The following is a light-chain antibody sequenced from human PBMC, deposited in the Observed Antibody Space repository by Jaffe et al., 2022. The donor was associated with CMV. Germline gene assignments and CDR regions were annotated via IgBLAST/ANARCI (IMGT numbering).Light chain of an antibody. CDR3: QQYDHLPVT. CDR1: QDITSY. J-gene: IGKJ3*01. Sequence: DIQMTQSPSSLSASVGDRVTITCQASQDITSYLNWYQQEPGKAPKLLIYDASNLETGVPSRFSGSGSGTDFTFTISSLQPEDIATYYCQQYDHLPVTFGPGTKVDIK. CDR2: DAS. V-gene: IGKV1-33*01.